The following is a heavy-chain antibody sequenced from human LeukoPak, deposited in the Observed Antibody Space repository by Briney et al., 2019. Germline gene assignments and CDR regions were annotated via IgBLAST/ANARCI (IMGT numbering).Heavy chain of an antibody. CDR3: ARGEYYDSSGCDY. V-gene: IGHV3-33*01. Sequence: GGSLRLSCAASGFTFSSYGMHWVRQAPGKGLEWVAVIWYDGSNKYYADSVKGRFTISRDNSKNTLYLHMNSLRAEDTAVYYCARGEYYDSSGCDYWGQGTLVTVSS. J-gene: IGHJ4*02. CDR1: GFTFSSYG. D-gene: IGHD3-22*01. CDR2: IWYDGSNK.